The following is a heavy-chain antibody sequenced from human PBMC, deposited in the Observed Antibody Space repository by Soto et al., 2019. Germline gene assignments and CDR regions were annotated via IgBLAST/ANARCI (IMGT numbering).Heavy chain of an antibody. V-gene: IGHV1-18*01. CDR3: ARGRYGDY. J-gene: IGHJ4*02. D-gene: IGHD1-1*01. Sequence: QVHQVQSGAEVKKPGASVKVSCKGSGDGFTTYGITWVRQAPGQGLEWMAWISAHNGNTNYAQKLQGRVTVTRDTSTSTAYMELRRLRSDDTAVYYCARGRYGDYWGEGALVTVSS. CDR2: ISAHNGNT. CDR1: GDGFTTYG.